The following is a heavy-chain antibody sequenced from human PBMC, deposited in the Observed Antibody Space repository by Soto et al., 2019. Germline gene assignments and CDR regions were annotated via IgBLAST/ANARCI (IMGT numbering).Heavy chain of an antibody. CDR2: INNSGSRT. V-gene: IGHV3-23*01. CDR3: AKDRVALAGMGFFDS. D-gene: IGHD6-19*01. Sequence: VQLLESGGNLIQPGGSLRLSCAASGFTLSNFAMTWVRQAPGKGLQWVSTINNSGSRTYYADSVRGRFTISRDNSNNRLYLQMTSLTADDTARYYCAKDRVALAGMGFFDSWGQGSLVIVSS. CDR1: GFTLSNFA. J-gene: IGHJ4*01.